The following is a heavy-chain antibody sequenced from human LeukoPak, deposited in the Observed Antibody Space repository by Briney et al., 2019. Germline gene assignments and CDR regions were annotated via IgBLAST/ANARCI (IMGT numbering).Heavy chain of an antibody. D-gene: IGHD3-9*01. CDR3: ARQYFDTYDAFHI. V-gene: IGHV5-51*01. Sequence: GESLKISCKGSGYSFTNDWIGGVRQMPGKGLEWMGIIYPGDSDTKYSPSFQGQVTISADKSISTAYLQWSSLKASDTAMYYCARQYFDTYDAFHIWGQGTMVTVSS. CDR2: IYPGDSDT. J-gene: IGHJ3*02. CDR1: GYSFTNDW.